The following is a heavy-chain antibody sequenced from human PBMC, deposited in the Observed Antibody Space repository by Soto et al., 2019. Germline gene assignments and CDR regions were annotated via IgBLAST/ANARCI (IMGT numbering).Heavy chain of an antibody. D-gene: IGHD5-12*01. J-gene: IGHJ4*02. CDR1: GASVSSAEHY. V-gene: IGHV4-30-4*01. Sequence: QVQLQESGPGLVKASQTLSLTCTLSGASVSSAEHYWSWIRQPPGKGLEWIVYTYYSGGSYYNAPLQRRVSISVDTSQNQFSLKLTSVTAADTAVYYCARLSGYDPAGAADKWGPGILVSVSS. CDR3: ARLSGYDPAGAADK. CDR2: TYYSGGS.